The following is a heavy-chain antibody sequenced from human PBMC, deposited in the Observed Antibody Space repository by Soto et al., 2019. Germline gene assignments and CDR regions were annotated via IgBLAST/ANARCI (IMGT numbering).Heavy chain of an antibody. J-gene: IGHJ5*02. D-gene: IGHD2-15*01. CDR3: ARDPRVVAATPTYNCSDP. V-gene: IGHV1-3*01. CDR1: GYTFTSYA. CDR2: INAGNGNT. Sequence: ASVKVSCKASGYTFTSYAMHWVRQAPGQRLEWMGWINAGNGNTKYSQKFQGRVTITRDTSASTAYMELSSLRSEDTAVYYCARDPRVVAATPTYNCSDPWGQGTLVTVSS.